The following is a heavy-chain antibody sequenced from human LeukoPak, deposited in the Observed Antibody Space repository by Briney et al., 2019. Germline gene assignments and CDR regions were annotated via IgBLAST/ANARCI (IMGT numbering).Heavy chain of an antibody. D-gene: IGHD3-10*01. Sequence: GGSLRLSCAASGFTFSSYAMSWVRQAPGKGLEWVSAISGSGGSTYYADSVKGRFTISRDNSKNTLYLQMNSLRAEDTAVYYCAKVGITMVRGVPPADYWGQGTLVTVSS. V-gene: IGHV3-23*01. J-gene: IGHJ4*02. CDR2: ISGSGGST. CDR1: GFTFSSYA. CDR3: AKVGITMVRGVPPADY.